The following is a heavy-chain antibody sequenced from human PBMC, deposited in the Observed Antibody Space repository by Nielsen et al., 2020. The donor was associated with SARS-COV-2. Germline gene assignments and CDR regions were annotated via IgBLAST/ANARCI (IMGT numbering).Heavy chain of an antibody. Sequence: ASVKVSCKASGYTFTSYYIHWVRQAPGQGLEWMGWVNPHSGGTKYAQKFQGRVTTTRDMSVSTAYMELSSLTSDDTAVYYCARDEDDFWSGYLNFDYWGQGTLVTVSS. V-gene: IGHV1-2*02. CDR1: GYTFTSYY. J-gene: IGHJ4*02. CDR3: ARDEDDFWSGYLNFDY. CDR2: VNPHSGGT. D-gene: IGHD3-3*01.